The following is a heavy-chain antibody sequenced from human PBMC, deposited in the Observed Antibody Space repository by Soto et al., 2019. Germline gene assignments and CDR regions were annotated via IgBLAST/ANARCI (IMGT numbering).Heavy chain of an antibody. Sequence: GGALRLSCAASGFTFSSYAMSWVRQAPGKGLEWVSAISGSGCSTFYADSVKGRFTISRDNSKNTLYLQMNSLRAEDTAVYYCAKGLYGDYVGLFDPWGQGTLVTVSS. D-gene: IGHD4-17*01. J-gene: IGHJ5*02. V-gene: IGHV3-23*01. CDR3: AKGLYGDYVGLFDP. CDR2: ISGSGCST. CDR1: GFTFSSYA.